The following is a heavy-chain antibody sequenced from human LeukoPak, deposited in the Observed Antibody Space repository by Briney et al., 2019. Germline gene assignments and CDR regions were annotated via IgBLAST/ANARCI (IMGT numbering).Heavy chain of an antibody. CDR2: ISSSGSTI. D-gene: IGHD2-2*01. Sequence: GGSLRLSCAASGFTFSDYYMSWIRQAPGKGLEWVSYISSSGSTIYYADSVKGRFTISRDNAKNSLYLQMNSLRAEDTAVYYCASEGEYCSSTSCYVPGGWSDPWGQGTLVTVSS. CDR1: GFTFSDYY. J-gene: IGHJ5*02. V-gene: IGHV3-11*04. CDR3: ASEGEYCSSTSCYVPGGWSDP.